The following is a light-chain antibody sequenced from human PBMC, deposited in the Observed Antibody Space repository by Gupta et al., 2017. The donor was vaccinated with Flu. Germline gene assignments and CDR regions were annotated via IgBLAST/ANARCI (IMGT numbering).Light chain of an antibody. Sequence: QVVLTQSPSASASLGPSVTLTCTLSSGHHSYGIAWYQKQPETGPRYLMKIVSDGSHNRGDGIPDCFSGSSSGAARYLTISSLRSEEEADYYCQTWDTGMGIFGGGTKVTVL. V-gene: IGLV4-69*01. CDR1: SGHHSYG. CDR2: IVSDGSH. J-gene: IGLJ2*01. CDR3: QTWDTGMGI.